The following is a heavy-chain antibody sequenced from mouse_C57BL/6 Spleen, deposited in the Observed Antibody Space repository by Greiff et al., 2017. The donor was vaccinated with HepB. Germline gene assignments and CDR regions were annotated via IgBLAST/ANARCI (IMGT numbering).Heavy chain of an antibody. Sequence: VQLKESGPGLVKPSQSLSLTCSVTGYSITSGYYWNWIRQFPGNKLEWMGYISYDGSNNYNPSLKNRISITRDTSKNQFFLKLNSVTTEDTATYYCARDRGSSYGFAYWGQGTLVTVSA. CDR2: ISYDGSN. CDR1: GYSITSGYY. V-gene: IGHV3-6*01. J-gene: IGHJ3*01. CDR3: ARDRGSSYGFAY. D-gene: IGHD1-1*01.